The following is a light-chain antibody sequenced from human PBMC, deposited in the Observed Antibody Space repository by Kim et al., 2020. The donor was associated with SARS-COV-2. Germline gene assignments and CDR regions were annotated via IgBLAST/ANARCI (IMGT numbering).Light chain of an antibody. Sequence: EIVMTQSPATLSVSPGESATLSCRASQSVSSNLAWYQQKPGQAPSLLFYGASTRATGIPARFSGSGSGTEFSLTISSLQSEDFAVYYCQQYDNWPRTFGQGTKLEI. CDR3: QQYDNWPRT. CDR1: QSVSSN. V-gene: IGKV3-15*01. CDR2: GAS. J-gene: IGKJ2*01.